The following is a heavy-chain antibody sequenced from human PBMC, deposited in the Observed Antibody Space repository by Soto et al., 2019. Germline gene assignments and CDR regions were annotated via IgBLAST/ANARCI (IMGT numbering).Heavy chain of an antibody. D-gene: IGHD4-4*01. CDR1: GFSLSTTGVG. J-gene: IGHJ4*02. CDR2: IYWDDDK. Sequence: QITLKESGPTLVKPTQSLTLTCTFSGFSLSTTGVGVGWIRQPPGKALEWLALIYWDDDKRYSPSLKSRLTITKDTSKKLVVLTMTNMDPVDTATYYCALARYSNFDYWGQGTLVTVSS. V-gene: IGHV2-5*02. CDR3: ALARYSNFDY.